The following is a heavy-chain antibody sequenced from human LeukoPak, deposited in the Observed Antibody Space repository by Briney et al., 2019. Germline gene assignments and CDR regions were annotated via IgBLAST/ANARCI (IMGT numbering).Heavy chain of an antibody. CDR3: ARVRNYYDSSGDAFDI. CDR1: GFTVSSNY. V-gene: IGHV3-53*01. Sequence: PGGSLRLSCAASGFTVSSNYMTWVRQAPGKGLEWVSVIYSGGGTYYADSVKGRFTISRDNFKNTLYLQMNSLRAEDTAVYYCARVRNYYDSSGDAFDIWGQGTMVTVSS. D-gene: IGHD3-22*01. J-gene: IGHJ3*02. CDR2: IYSGGGT.